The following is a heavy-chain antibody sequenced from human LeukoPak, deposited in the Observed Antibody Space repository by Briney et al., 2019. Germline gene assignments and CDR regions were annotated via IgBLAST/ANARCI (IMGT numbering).Heavy chain of an antibody. CDR2: ISNSGGST. CDR3: AREGGPYYHPSSPFDY. J-gene: IGHJ4*02. Sequence: GGSLRLSCAASGFIFRNYVVAWVRQAPGKGLGWVSQISNSGGSTYYADSVKGRFAISRDNYKNTLHLQMNRLRPGDTAVYYCAREGGPYYHPSSPFDYWGLGTLVTVSS. V-gene: IGHV3-23*01. CDR1: GFIFRNYV. D-gene: IGHD2-2*01.